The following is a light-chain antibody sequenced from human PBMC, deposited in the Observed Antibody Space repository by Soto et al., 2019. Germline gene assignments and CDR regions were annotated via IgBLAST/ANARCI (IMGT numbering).Light chain of an antibody. CDR3: QQSYSTPLT. V-gene: IGKV1-39*01. J-gene: IGKJ4*01. CDR1: QSIATY. Sequence: DIQMTQSPSSLSASVGDRVTITCRASQSIATYINWYQQKPGKAPKVLIYAASSLQSGVPSRFSGSGSGTDSTLTISSLQPEDFATYYCQQSYSTPLTFGGGTKVDIK. CDR2: AAS.